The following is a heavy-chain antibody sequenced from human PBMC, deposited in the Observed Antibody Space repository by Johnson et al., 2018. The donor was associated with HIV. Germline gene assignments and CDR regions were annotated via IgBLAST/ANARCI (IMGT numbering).Heavy chain of an antibody. CDR2: ISYDGSNK. CDR3: AGKEAIDEAFDI. V-gene: IGHV3-30-3*01. Sequence: QVQLVESGGGVVQAGRSLRLSCAASGFTFSSYAMHWVRQAPGKGLEWVAVISYDGSNKYYADSVKGRFTISRDNSKNTLYLQMNSLRAEDTAVYYCAGKEAIDEAFDIWGQGTMVTVSS. D-gene: IGHD2-2*01. J-gene: IGHJ3*02. CDR1: GFTFSSYA.